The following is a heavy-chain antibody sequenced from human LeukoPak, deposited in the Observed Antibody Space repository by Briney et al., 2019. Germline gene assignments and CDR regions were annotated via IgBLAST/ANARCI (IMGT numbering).Heavy chain of an antibody. CDR3: ARLSSGWALDY. Sequence: ASVKVSCKASGYTITDYYIHWVRQAPVQGLEWMGGIIPIFGTANYAQKFQGRVTITADESTSTAYMELSSLRSEDTAVYYCARLSSGWALDYWGQGTLVTVSS. CDR2: IIPIFGTA. V-gene: IGHV1-69*13. J-gene: IGHJ4*02. D-gene: IGHD6-19*01. CDR1: GYTITDYY.